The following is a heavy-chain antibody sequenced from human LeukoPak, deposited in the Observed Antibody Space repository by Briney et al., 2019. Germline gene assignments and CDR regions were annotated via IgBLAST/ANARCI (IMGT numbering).Heavy chain of an antibody. V-gene: IGHV4-39*01. Sequence: PSETLSLTCTVSGGSISSSRYYWGWIRRPPAKGLEWIGNIYYSGSTYYNPSLKSRVTVSVDTSKNLVSLKVSSVTAGDTSVYYCARHVVTTRGTPGTIDYWGQGSLVTVSS. D-gene: IGHD4-17*01. CDR1: GGSISSSRYY. CDR2: IYYSGST. J-gene: IGHJ4*02. CDR3: ARHVVTTRGTPGTIDY.